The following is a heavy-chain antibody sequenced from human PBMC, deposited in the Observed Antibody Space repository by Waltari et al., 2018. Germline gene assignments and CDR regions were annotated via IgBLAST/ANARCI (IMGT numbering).Heavy chain of an antibody. CDR2: ISGSGDSI. J-gene: IGHJ4*02. CDR3: ARLNDDHDFQALDF. V-gene: IGHV3-23*01. CDR1: GFSFGNYA. Sequence: ELQLLESGGGFVQPGGSLRLLRAASGFSFGNYAMTWVRQAPGKGLEWVSGISGSGDSIYYADSVKGRFTISRDNSKNTLTLQVNSLRGEDTAVYYCARLNDDHDFQALDFWGQGTLVTVSS. D-gene: IGHD1-1*01.